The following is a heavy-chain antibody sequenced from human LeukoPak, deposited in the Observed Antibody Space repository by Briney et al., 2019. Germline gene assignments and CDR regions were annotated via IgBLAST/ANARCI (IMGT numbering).Heavy chain of an antibody. J-gene: IGHJ4*02. CDR1: GFTFSKTW. V-gene: IGHV3-15*01. Sequence: GGSLRLSCAASGFTFSKTWMSWVRQALGKGLEWVGRIKSKTDGKTTDYAAPVKGRFTISRDDSINTLYLQMNSLKTEDTAVYYCTTVARSSTSYYFNYWGQGTLVTVSS. D-gene: IGHD2-2*01. CDR3: TTVARSSTSYYFNY. CDR2: IKSKTDGKTT.